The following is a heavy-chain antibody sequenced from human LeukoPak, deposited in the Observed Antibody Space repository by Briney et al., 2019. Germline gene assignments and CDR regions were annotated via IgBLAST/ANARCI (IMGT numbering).Heavy chain of an antibody. CDR3: ARDYGSGSKP. CDR2: INHSGST. V-gene: IGHV4-34*01. D-gene: IGHD3-10*01. Sequence: SETLSLTCAVYGGPFSGYYWSWIRQPPGKGLEWIGEINHSGSTNYNPSLKSRVTISVDTSKNQFSLKLSSVTAADTAVYYCARDYGSGSKPWGQGTLVTVSS. CDR1: GGPFSGYY. J-gene: IGHJ5*02.